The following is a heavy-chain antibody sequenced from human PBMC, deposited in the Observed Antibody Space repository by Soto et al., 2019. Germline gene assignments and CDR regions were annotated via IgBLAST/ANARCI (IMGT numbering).Heavy chain of an antibody. V-gene: IGHV5-51*01. D-gene: IGHD3-22*01. CDR2: IYPGDSDT. J-gene: IGHJ6*02. CDR3: ARSLGYYDSSGYQGFYYYYGMDV. Sequence: RGESLKISCKGSGYSFTSYWIGWVRQMPGKGLKWMGIIYPGDSDTRYSPSFQGQVTISADKSISTAYLQWSSLKASDTAMYYCARSLGYYDSSGYQGFYYYYGMDVWGQGTTVTVSS. CDR1: GYSFTSYW.